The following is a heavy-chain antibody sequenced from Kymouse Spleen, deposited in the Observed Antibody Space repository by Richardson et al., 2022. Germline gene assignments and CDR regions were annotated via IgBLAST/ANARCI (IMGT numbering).Heavy chain of an antibody. CDR3: ARGLRLWFGE*I*L. CDR1: GGSFSGYY. Sequence: QVQLQQWGAGLLKPSETLSLTCAVYGGSFSGYYWSWIRQPPGKGLEWIGEINHSGSTNYNPSLKSRVTISVDTSKNQFSLKLSSVTAADTAVYYCARGLRLWFGE*I*LLGPGNPGHRLL. CDR2: INHSGST. D-gene: IGHD3-10*01. V-gene: IGHV4-34*01. J-gene: IGHJ4*02.